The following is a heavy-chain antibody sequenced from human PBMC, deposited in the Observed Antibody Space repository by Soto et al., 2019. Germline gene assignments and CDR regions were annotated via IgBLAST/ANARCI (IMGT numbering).Heavy chain of an antibody. CDR1: GYTFTGYY. J-gene: IGHJ4*02. CDR3: AGVMYDYGDYALDY. V-gene: IGHV1-2*04. D-gene: IGHD4-17*01. CDR2: INPNSGGT. Sequence: ASVKVSCKASGYTFTGYYMHWVGQAPGQGLEWMGWINPNSGGTNYAQKFQGWVTMTRDTSISTAYMELSRLRSDDTAVYYCAGVMYDYGDYALDYWGQGTLVTVSS.